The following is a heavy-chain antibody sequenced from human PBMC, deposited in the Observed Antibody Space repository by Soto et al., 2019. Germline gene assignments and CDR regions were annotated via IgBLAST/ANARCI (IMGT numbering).Heavy chain of an antibody. J-gene: IGHJ4*02. Sequence: EVQLVESGGGLVQPGGSLRLSCAASGFTFSSYWMSWVRQAPGKGLEWVANIKQDGSEKYYVDSVKGRFTISRDNAKNSLYLQMNSLRAEDTAVYYCAREGSSVTTSLDYWGQGTLVTVSS. CDR3: AREGSSVTTSLDY. CDR1: GFTFSSYW. CDR2: IKQDGSEK. V-gene: IGHV3-7*01. D-gene: IGHD4-17*01.